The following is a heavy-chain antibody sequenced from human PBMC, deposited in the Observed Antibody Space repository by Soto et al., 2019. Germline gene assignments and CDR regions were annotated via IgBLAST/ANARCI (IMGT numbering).Heavy chain of an antibody. CDR2: IYPGDSDT. Sequence: PGESLKISCKGSGYSFTSYWICWVRQMPGKGLEWMGIIYPGDSDTRYSPSFQGQVTISADKSISTAYLQWSSLKASDTAMYYCAREMYCSSTSCPITFDYWGQGTLVTVSS. V-gene: IGHV5-51*01. D-gene: IGHD2-2*01. CDR1: GYSFTSYW. J-gene: IGHJ4*02. CDR3: AREMYCSSTSCPITFDY.